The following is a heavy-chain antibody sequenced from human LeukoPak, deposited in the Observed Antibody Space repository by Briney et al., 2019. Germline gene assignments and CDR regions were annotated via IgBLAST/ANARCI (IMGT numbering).Heavy chain of an antibody. CDR1: GGTFSSHG. J-gene: IGHJ4*02. Sequence: GASVKLSCKASGGTFSSHGLSWVRQAPGQGLEWMGGIIPIFGTTNYAQNFQGRVTITMDESTSTAYMELSSLRADDTAVYYCARRWPHSSGYYLFDYWGQGSPVTVSS. V-gene: IGHV1-69*05. CDR3: ARRWPHSSGYYLFDY. D-gene: IGHD3-22*01. CDR2: IIPIFGTT.